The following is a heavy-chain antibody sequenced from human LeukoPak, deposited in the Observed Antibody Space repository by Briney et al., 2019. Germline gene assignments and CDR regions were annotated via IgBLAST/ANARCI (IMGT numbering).Heavy chain of an antibody. V-gene: IGHV4-30-2*01. D-gene: IGHD1-1*01. Sequence: PSETLSLTCTVSGGSISSGGYYWSWIRQPPGKGLEWIGYIYHSGSTYYNPSLKSRDTISVDRSKNQFSLKLSSVTAADTAVYYCARGKQQLRGDAFDIWGQGTMVTVSS. J-gene: IGHJ3*02. CDR3: ARGKQQLRGDAFDI. CDR1: GGSISSGGYY. CDR2: IYHSGST.